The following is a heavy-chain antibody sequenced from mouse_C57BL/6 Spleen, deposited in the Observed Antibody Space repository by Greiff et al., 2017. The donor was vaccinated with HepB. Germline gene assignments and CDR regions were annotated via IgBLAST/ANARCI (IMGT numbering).Heavy chain of an antibody. CDR1: GYTFTDYN. CDR3: ARGNYDYFDY. V-gene: IGHV1-22*01. D-gene: IGHD1-1*02. CDR2: INPNNGGT. J-gene: IGHJ2*01. Sequence: EVQLQESGPELVKPGASVKMSCKASGYTFTDYNMHWVKQSHGKSLEWIGYINPNNGGTSYNQKFKGKATLTVNKSSSTAYMELCSLTSEDSAVYYCARGNYDYFDYWGQGTTLTVSS.